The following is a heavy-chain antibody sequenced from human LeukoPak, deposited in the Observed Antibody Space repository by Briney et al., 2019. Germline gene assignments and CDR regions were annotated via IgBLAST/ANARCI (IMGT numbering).Heavy chain of an antibody. Sequence: GRSLRLSCAASGFTFSSYGMHWVRQAPGKGLEWVAVISYDGSNKYYADSVKGRFTISRDNSKNTLFLQINSLRAEDTAVYYCARSPKGDSYGMDVWGQGTTVTVSS. CDR3: ARSPKGDSYGMDV. CDR2: ISYDGSNK. CDR1: GFTFSSYG. V-gene: IGHV3-30*03. J-gene: IGHJ6*02.